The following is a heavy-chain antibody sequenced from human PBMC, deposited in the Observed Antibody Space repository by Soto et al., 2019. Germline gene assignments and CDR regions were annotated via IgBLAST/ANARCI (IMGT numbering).Heavy chain of an antibody. Sequence: QVRLVESGGGVVQPGRSLRLSCAASGFTFSSYGMHWVRQAPGKGLEWVAVISYDGSNKYYADSVKGRFTISRDNSKNTLYLQMNSLRAEDTAVYYCAKGGGYCTNGVRYTYTLYYYYGMDVWGQGTTVTVSS. D-gene: IGHD2-8*01. CDR2: ISYDGSNK. V-gene: IGHV3-30*18. J-gene: IGHJ6*02. CDR3: AKGGGYCTNGVRYTYTLYYYYGMDV. CDR1: GFTFSSYG.